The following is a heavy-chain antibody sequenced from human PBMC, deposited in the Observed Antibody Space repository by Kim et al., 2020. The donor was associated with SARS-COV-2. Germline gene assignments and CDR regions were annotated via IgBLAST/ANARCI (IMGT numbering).Heavy chain of an antibody. V-gene: IGHV4-34*01. CDR3: ARLNWGSIFDY. J-gene: IGHJ4*02. CDR2: INHSGST. CDR1: GGSFSGYY. Sequence: SETLSLTCAVYGGSFSGYYWSWIRQPPGKGLEWIGEINHSGSTNYNPSLKSRVTISVDTSKNQFSLKLSSVTAADTAVYYCARLNWGSIFDYWGQGTLVTVSS. D-gene: IGHD7-27*01.